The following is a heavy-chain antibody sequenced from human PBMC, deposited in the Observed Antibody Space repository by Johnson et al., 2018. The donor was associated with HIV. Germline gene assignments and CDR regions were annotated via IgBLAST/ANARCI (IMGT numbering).Heavy chain of an antibody. D-gene: IGHD4-11*01. J-gene: IGHJ3*02. V-gene: IGHV3-53*01. CDR1: GFIVSSNY. CDR3: ARETVTSGAFDI. Sequence: VQLVESGGGLIQPGGSLRLSCAASGFIVSSNYMSWVRQAPGKGLEWVSEIYSGGSTYYADSVKGRFIISRDSSKNTLYLQMNSLRAGDTAVYYCARETVTSGAFDIWGQGTMVTVSS. CDR2: IYSGGST.